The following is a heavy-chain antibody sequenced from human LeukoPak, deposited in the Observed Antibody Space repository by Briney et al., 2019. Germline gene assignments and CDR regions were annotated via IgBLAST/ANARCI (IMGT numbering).Heavy chain of an antibody. V-gene: IGHV1-45*02. CDR3: ASSGGGASGYATLDY. CDR1: GYTFTYRY. CDR2: ITPFNGNT. D-gene: IGHD5-12*01. Sequence: SVKVSCKASGYTFTYRYLHWVRQAPGQALEWMGWITPFNGNTNYAQKFQDRVTITRDRSMSTVYMELSSLRSEDTAMYYCASSGGGASGYATLDYWGQGTLVTVSS. J-gene: IGHJ4*02.